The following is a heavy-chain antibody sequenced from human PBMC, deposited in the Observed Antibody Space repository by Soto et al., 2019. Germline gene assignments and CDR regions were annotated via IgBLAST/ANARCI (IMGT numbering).Heavy chain of an antibody. Sequence: KQSQTLSLTCAISGDSVSSNSAAWNWIRQSPSRGLEWLGRTYYRSKWYNDYAVSVKSRITINPDTSKNQFSLQLNSVTPEDTAVYYCARAPRYCSGGSCYYYYGMDVWGQGTTVTVSS. D-gene: IGHD2-15*01. V-gene: IGHV6-1*01. CDR1: GDSVSSNSAA. J-gene: IGHJ6*02. CDR2: TYYRSKWYN. CDR3: ARAPRYCSGGSCYYYYGMDV.